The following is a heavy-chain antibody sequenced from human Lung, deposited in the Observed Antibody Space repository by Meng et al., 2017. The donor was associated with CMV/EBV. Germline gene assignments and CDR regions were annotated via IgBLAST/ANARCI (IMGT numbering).Heavy chain of an antibody. CDR1: GDYITSYS. V-gene: IGHV4-4*07. D-gene: IGHD6-13*01. CDR2: ISASGNT. J-gene: IGHJ5*02. CDR3: ARDFGSSWYPNWFDP. Sequence: QRQESGQGLGRPSETLPLTCTVSGDYITSYSWSWIRQPAGKGLEWIGRISASGNTRYNPSLKSRVTMSVDTSKNQFSLKLSSVTAADTAVYYCARDFGSSWYPNWFDPWGQGTLVTVSS.